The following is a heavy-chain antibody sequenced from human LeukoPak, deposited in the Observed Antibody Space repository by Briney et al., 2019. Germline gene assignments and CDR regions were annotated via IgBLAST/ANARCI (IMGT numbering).Heavy chain of an antibody. Sequence: GGSLRLSCAASGFTFSTYGMHWVRQAPGKGLEWVAVISYDESNTYYADSVKGRFTVSRDNSKNTLYLQMNSLRDEDTAVYYCAKGAYGGYPFHYWGQGTLVTVSS. CDR2: ISYDESNT. CDR1: GFTFSTYG. D-gene: IGHD4-17*01. V-gene: IGHV3-30*18. J-gene: IGHJ4*02. CDR3: AKGAYGGYPFHY.